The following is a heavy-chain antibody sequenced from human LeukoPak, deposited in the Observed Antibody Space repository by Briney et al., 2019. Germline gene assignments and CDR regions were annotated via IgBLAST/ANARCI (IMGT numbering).Heavy chain of an antibody. V-gene: IGHV4-34*01. CDR1: GGSFSGYY. CDR3: ARGKSSSRYCSGGSCSRFDP. J-gene: IGHJ5*02. CDR2: INHSGST. D-gene: IGHD2-15*01. Sequence: SETLSLTCAVYGGSFSGYYWSWIRQPPGKGLGWIGEINHSGSTNYNPSLKSRVTISVDTSKNQFSLKLSSVTAADTAVYYCARGKSSSRYCSGGSCSRFDPWGQGTLVTVSS.